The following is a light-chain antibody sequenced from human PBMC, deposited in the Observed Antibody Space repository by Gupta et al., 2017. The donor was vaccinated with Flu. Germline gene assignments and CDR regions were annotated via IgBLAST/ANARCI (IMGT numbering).Light chain of an antibody. CDR3: QLDSASIT. CDR1: DSVSASY. Sequence: PATVSWSPGETATLSCRCRDSVSASYIEWYQQRAGQSPRLIIYEASYRARGIPHRFSGGGAATAFTLTSRERETEDLAVYYWQLDSASITFGQGTPVEIK. V-gene: IGKV3D-20*02. J-gene: IGKJ5*01. CDR2: EAS.